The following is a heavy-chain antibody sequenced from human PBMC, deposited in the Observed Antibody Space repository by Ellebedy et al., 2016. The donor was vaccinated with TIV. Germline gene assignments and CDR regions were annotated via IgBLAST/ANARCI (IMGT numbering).Heavy chain of an antibody. CDR2: IKQDGSNK. V-gene: IGHV3-7*03. CDR3: ARDSGGTDAFDV. CDR1: GFTFSTYW. Sequence: GESLKISCAASGFTFSTYWMDWVRQAPGKGLEWVANIKQDGSNKHYVDSVEGRFTISRDNTKNSVYLQMNSLRAEDTAMYYCARDSGGTDAFDVWGQGTMVTVSS. D-gene: IGHD3-10*01. J-gene: IGHJ3*01.